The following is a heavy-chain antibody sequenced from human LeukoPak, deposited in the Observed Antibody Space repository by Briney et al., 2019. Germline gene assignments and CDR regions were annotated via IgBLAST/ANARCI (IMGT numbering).Heavy chain of an antibody. V-gene: IGHV3-7*01. Sequence: GGSLRLSCGASGFSFSNSWMNWVRQAPGQGLEWVANINPDGSRGCYVDSVRGRFTISRDNAKNLLYLQMDSLRAEDTAVYYCAKDRDYYDQRYFDYWGQGTLVTVSS. CDR2: INPDGSRG. CDR3: AKDRDYYDQRYFDY. D-gene: IGHD3-22*01. CDR1: GFSFSNSW. J-gene: IGHJ4*02.